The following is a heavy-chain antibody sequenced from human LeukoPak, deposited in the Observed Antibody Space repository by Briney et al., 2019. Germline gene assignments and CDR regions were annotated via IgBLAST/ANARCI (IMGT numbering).Heavy chain of an antibody. CDR2: IYSGGST. D-gene: IGHD6-19*01. Sequence: GGSLRLSCAASGFXVSSNYISWVRQAPGKGLEWVSVIYSGGSTYYADSVKGRFTISRDNSKNTLYLQMNSLRAEDTAVYYCARGSGWYKAVDYWGQGTLVTVSS. CDR1: GFXVSSNY. J-gene: IGHJ4*02. V-gene: IGHV3-53*01. CDR3: ARGSGWYKAVDY.